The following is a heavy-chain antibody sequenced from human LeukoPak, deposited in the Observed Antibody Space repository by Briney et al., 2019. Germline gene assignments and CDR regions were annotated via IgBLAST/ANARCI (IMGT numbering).Heavy chain of an antibody. CDR1: GGSISSYY. V-gene: IGHV4-59*08. CDR3: ARHHDRGFDP. CDR2: IYYSGST. J-gene: IGHJ5*02. D-gene: IGHD3-10*01. Sequence: SETLSLTCTVSGGSISSYYWSWIRQPPGRGLEWIGYIYYSGSTNYNPSLKSRVTISVDTSKNQFSLKLSSVTAADTAVYYCARHHDRGFDPWGQGTLVTVSS.